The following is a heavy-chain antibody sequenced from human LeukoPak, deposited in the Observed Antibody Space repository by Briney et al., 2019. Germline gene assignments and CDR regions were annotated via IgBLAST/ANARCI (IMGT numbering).Heavy chain of an antibody. J-gene: IGHJ4*02. CDR1: GGSISSGGYY. CDR2: IYYSGST. CDR3: ARVDPEGVTGGSGFDY. V-gene: IGHV4-31*03. Sequence: SETLSLTCTVSGGSISSGGYYWSWIRQHPGKGLEWIGYIYYSGSTYYNPSLKSRVTISVDTSKNQFSLKLSSVTAADTAVYYCARVDPEGVTGGSGFDYWGQGTLVTVSS. D-gene: IGHD2-15*01.